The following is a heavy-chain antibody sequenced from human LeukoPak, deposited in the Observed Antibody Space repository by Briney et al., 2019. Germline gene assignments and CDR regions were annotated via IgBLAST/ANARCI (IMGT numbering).Heavy chain of an antibody. J-gene: IGHJ3*02. V-gene: IGHV4-59*01. Sequence: SETLSLTCTVSGGSISSFYWSWIRQPPGKGLEWIAYIKYSGSTNYNPSLKSRVTTSVDTSKNHLSLTLSTAAAADTAMYYWARFSGPTAFDIWGQGTMVTVSS. CDR1: GGSISSFY. D-gene: IGHD2-15*01. CDR3: ARFSGPTAFDI. CDR2: IKYSGST.